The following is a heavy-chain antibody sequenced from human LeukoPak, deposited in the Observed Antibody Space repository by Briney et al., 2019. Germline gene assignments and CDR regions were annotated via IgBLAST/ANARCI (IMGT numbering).Heavy chain of an antibody. J-gene: IGHJ3*02. V-gene: IGHV3-23*01. Sequence: GGSLRLSCAASGFTFSSYAMSWVRQAPGKGLEWVSAISGSGGSTYYADSVKGRFTISRDNSKNTLYLQMNSLRAEDTAAYYCAKDSPITILGVVIGDDAFDIWGQGTMVTVSS. CDR2: ISGSGGST. CDR1: GFTFSSYA. CDR3: AKDSPITILGVVIGDDAFDI. D-gene: IGHD3-3*01.